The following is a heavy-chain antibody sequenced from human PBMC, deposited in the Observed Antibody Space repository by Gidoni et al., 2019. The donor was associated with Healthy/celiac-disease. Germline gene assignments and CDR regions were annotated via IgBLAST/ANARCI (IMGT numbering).Heavy chain of an antibody. CDR3: AKTILGYCSSTSCSLVDY. CDR1: GFTFSSYG. J-gene: IGHJ4*02. D-gene: IGHD2-2*01. Sequence: QVKLVESGGGVVQPGRSLRLSCAASGFTFSSYGMHWVRQAPGKGLEWVAVISYDGSNKYYADSVKGRFTISRDNSKNTLYLQMNSLRAEDTAVYYCAKTILGYCSSTSCSLVDYWGQGTLVTVSS. V-gene: IGHV3-30*18. CDR2: ISYDGSNK.